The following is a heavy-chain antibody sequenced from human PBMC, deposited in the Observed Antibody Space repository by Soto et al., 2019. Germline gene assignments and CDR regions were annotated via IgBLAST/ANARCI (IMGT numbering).Heavy chain of an antibody. J-gene: IGHJ5*02. Sequence: EVQLLESGGGLVQPGGSLRLSCAASVFSFSSYGMGWVRQAPGKGLEWVSGISGFGDSTYYADSVKGRFTISRDNSENTLYLQMNGLRAEDTAVYFCAKDAVVVVPAVIRNWFDPWGQGTQVTVSS. D-gene: IGHD2-2*01. CDR1: VFSFSSYG. CDR3: AKDAVVVVPAVIRNWFDP. CDR2: ISGFGDST. V-gene: IGHV3-23*01.